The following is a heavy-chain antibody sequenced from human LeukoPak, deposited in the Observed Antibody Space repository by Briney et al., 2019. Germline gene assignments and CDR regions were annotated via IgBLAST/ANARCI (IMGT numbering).Heavy chain of an antibody. CDR2: IYSSGST. V-gene: IGHV4-4*07. J-gene: IGHJ4*02. D-gene: IGHD6-13*01. Sequence: SETLSLTCTVSGDSISSFYWSWIRQPAGKGLEWIGRIYSSGSTNYSPSLESRVTMSVDTSKNQLSLKLSSVTAADTAVYYCARDVVAAAGTWDYWGQGTLVTVSS. CDR1: GDSISSFY. CDR3: ARDVVAAAGTWDY.